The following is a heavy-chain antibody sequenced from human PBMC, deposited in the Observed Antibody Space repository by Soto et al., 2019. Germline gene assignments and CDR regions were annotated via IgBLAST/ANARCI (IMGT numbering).Heavy chain of an antibody. V-gene: IGHV3-30*18. D-gene: IGHD3-3*01. CDR3: AKNLKVIAYYDFWSGYFGEIDY. CDR1: GFTFSSYA. Sequence: GGSLRLSCAASGFTFSSYAMSWVCQAPGKGLEWVSVISDDGSNKYYADSVKGRFTISRDNSKNTLYLQMNSLRAEDTAVYYCAKNLKVIAYYDFWSGYFGEIDYWGQGTLVTVSS. CDR2: ISDDGSNK. J-gene: IGHJ4*02.